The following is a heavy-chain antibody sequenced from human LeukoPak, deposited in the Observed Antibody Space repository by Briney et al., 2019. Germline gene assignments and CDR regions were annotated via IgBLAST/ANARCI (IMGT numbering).Heavy chain of an antibody. D-gene: IGHD3-22*01. J-gene: IGHJ4*02. CDR2: INHSGRT. CDR1: GGSFIGYY. V-gene: IGHV4-34*01. CDR3: ARTSGYFDSSGYYQQNPYYFEY. Sequence: SETLSLTCAVSGGSFIGYYWSWIRQPPGKGLEWIGEINHSGRTNYNPSLKSRVTISIDTSKNQISLNLPSVTAADTAVYYCARTSGYFDSSGYYQQNPYYFEYWGQGTLVSVSS.